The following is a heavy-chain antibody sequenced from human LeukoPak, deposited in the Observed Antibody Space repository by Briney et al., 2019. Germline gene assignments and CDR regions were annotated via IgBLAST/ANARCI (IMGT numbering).Heavy chain of an antibody. CDR3: ARGGGYDFDY. CDR2: TYFRSMWRS. J-gene: IGHJ4*02. V-gene: IGHV6-1*01. D-gene: IGHD5-12*01. Sequence: SQTLSPTCAISGDSVSSNSAAWNWIRQSPSRGLEWLGRTYFRSMWRSDYAASVKSRVTINPDTPKNQISLQLNSVTPEDTAVYYCARGGGYDFDYWGQGTLVTVSS. CDR1: GDSVSSNSAA.